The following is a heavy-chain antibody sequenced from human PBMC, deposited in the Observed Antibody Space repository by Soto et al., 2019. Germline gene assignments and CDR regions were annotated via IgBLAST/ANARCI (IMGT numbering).Heavy chain of an antibody. J-gene: IGHJ4*02. Sequence: GAALKISCKASGYRFTRYWIGWVRQMPGKGLEWMGSIYPGDSGTRYNPSFEGQVTISADKSITTAYVQWTSLKAADNAMYYCARPGRSCSGGSCYSYFDHWGQGTLVTVSS. V-gene: IGHV5-51*01. CDR3: ARPGRSCSGGSCYSYFDH. CDR1: GYRFTRYW. CDR2: IYPGDSGT. D-gene: IGHD2-15*01.